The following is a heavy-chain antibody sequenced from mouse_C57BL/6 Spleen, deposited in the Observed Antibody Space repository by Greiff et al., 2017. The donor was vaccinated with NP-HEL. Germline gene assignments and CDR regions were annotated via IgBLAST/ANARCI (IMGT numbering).Heavy chain of an antibody. CDR3: ARIEVGTTVVDWYFDV. D-gene: IGHD1-1*01. CDR2: IWWDDDK. Sequence: QVQLKESGPGILQPSQTLSLTCSFSGFSLSTFGMGVGWIRQPSGKGLEWLAHIWWDDDKYYNPALKSRLTISKDTSKNQVFLKIANVDTADTATYYCARIEVGTTVVDWYFDVWGTGTTVTVSS. J-gene: IGHJ1*03. V-gene: IGHV8-8*01. CDR1: GFSLSTFGMG.